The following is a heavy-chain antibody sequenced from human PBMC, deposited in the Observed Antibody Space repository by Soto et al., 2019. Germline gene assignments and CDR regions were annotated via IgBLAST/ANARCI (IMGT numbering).Heavy chain of an antibody. D-gene: IGHD5-12*01. CDR3: ASSGYAGGMDV. Sequence: PSETLSLTCTVPGDSISSSRYYWGWVRQPPGKGLEWIGSIYYRGSTYYSPSLKSRVTISVDTSKNQSSLKLSSVTAADTAVYNCASSGYAGGMDVWGQGTTVTVSS. V-gene: IGHV4-39*01. J-gene: IGHJ6*02. CDR1: GDSISSSRYY. CDR2: IYYRGST.